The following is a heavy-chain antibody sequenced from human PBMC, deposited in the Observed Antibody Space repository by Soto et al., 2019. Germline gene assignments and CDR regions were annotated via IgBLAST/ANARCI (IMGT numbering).Heavy chain of an antibody. Sequence: SETLSLTFTVSGGSISSGGYYWSWIRQHPGKGLEWIGYIYYSGSTYYNPSLKSRVTISVDTSKNQFSLKLSSVTAEETAVYYCAREGGYYDILTGYLTPSGYYGMDVWGQGTTVT. CDR1: GGSISSGGYY. D-gene: IGHD3-9*01. V-gene: IGHV4-31*03. CDR3: AREGGYYDILTGYLTPSGYYGMDV. CDR2: IYYSGST. J-gene: IGHJ6*02.